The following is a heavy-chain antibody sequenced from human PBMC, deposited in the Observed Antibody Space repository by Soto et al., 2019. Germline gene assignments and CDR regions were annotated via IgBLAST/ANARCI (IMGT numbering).Heavy chain of an antibody. CDR2: INHSGST. V-gene: IGHV4-34*01. CDR1: GGSFSGYY. J-gene: IGHJ3*01. CDR3: ARGLCTSTSCYTPDAFDG. Sequence: QVQLQQWGAGLLKPSETLSLTCAVYGGSFSGYYWSWIRQPPGKGREWIGEINHSGSTNYNPSLKSRVTISVDTSKNQFSLKLRSVTAADTAVYYCARGLCTSTSCYTPDAFDGWGQGTMVTVSS. D-gene: IGHD2-2*02.